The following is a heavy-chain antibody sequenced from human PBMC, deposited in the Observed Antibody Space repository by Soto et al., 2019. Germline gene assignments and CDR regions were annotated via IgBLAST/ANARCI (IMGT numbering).Heavy chain of an antibody. CDR3: ARVPGP. CDR1: GGSISSGGYS. CDR2: IYHSGST. J-gene: IGHJ5*02. V-gene: IGHV4-30-2*01. Sequence: QLQLQESGSGLVKPSQTLSLTCAVSGGSISSGGYSWSWIRQPPGKGLEWIGYIYHSGSTYYNPPLKSRLTLSVDSSKNQFSLKLSSVNAADTAVYYSARVPGPWGQGTLVTVSS. D-gene: IGHD7-27*01.